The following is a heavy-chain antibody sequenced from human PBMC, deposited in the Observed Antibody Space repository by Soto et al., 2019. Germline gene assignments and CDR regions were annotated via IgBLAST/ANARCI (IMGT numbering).Heavy chain of an antibody. CDR2: IKSKTDGGTT. V-gene: IGHV3-15*01. Sequence: GGSLRLSCAASGFTFSNAWMSWVRQAPGKGLEWVGRIKSKTDGGTTDYAAPVKGRFTISRDDSKNTLYLQMNSLKTEDTAVYYCTTTRGGYDFWSGYRKDYYYYYMDVWGKGTTVTVSS. CDR3: TTTRGGYDFWSGYRKDYYYYYMDV. D-gene: IGHD3-3*01. J-gene: IGHJ6*03. CDR1: GFTFSNAW.